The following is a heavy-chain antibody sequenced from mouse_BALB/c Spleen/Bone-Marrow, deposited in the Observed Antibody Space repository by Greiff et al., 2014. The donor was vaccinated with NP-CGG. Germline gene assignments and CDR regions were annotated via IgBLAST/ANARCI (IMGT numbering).Heavy chain of an antibody. D-gene: IGHD2-4*01. J-gene: IGHJ4*01. CDR3: ARHEEGGYDYDVGSYAMDY. CDR2: FYPGSDSI. V-gene: IGHV1-62-2*01. Sequence: VMLVESGAGLVEPGASVKLSCKASGYTFTEYIIHWVKQRSGQGLEWIGWFYPGSDSIKYNEKFKDKATLTADRSSNTVYMELSKLTSEDSAVYFCARHEEGGYDYDVGSYAMDYWGQGTSVTVSS. CDR1: GYTFTEYI.